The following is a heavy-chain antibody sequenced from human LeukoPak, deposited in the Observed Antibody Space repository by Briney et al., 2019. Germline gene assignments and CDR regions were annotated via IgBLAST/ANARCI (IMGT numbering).Heavy chain of an antibody. CDR2: IYYSGST. Sequence: PSETLSLTCTVSGGSISSSSYYRGWIRQPPGKGLEWIGSIYYSGSTYYNPSLKSRVTISVDTSKNQFSLKLSSVTAADTAVYYCARQKSTGYTDYWGQGTQVTVSS. V-gene: IGHV4-39*01. D-gene: IGHD3-22*01. CDR3: ARQKSTGYTDY. CDR1: GGSISSSSYY. J-gene: IGHJ4*02.